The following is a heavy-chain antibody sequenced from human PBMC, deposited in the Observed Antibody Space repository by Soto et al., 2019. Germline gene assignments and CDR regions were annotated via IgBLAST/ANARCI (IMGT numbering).Heavy chain of an antibody. CDR1: GFTFSPYW. CDR2: IKDDGGDE. J-gene: IGHJ4*02. V-gene: IGHV3-7*05. D-gene: IGHD6-19*01. CDR3: AGGSGWIFDT. Sequence: EVQLVESGGGLVQPGGSLRLSCAASGFTFSPYWMSWVRQAPGKGLEWVAIIKDDGGDEHYLEAVRGRFTISRDNAKNSLDLATDSLRVEDTAVYYCAGGSGWIFDTWGQGTLVTVSS.